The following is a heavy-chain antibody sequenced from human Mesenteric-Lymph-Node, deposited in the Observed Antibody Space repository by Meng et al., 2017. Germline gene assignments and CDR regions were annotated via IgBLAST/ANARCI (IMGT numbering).Heavy chain of an antibody. CDR2: IHTSTRKG. J-gene: IGHJ4*02. CDR1: GYTFTAYA. Sequence: QVHLEQSGSELKKPGASVKVSCQASGYTFTAYALHCVRPAPGQGLEWMGRIHTSTRKGTYAQAFTGRFVFSLDTSVSTAYLQISSLKAEDTSVYFCARGASPPYFDSWGQGTLVTVSS. CDR3: ARGASPPYFDS. V-gene: IGHV7-4-1*02.